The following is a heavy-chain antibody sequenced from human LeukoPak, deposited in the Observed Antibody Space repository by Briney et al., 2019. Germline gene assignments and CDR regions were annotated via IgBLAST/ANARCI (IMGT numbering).Heavy chain of an antibody. CDR1: EFSVGSNY. J-gene: IGHJ4*02. CDR2: IYSGGST. D-gene: IGHD3-10*01. Sequence: GGSLRLSCAASEFSVGSNYMTWVRQAPGKGLEWVSLIYSGGSTYYADSVKGRFTISRDNSKNTLYLQMNSLRAEDTAVYYCAITRITMVRGSIVYWGQGTLVTVSS. V-gene: IGHV3-66*01. CDR3: AITRITMVRGSIVY.